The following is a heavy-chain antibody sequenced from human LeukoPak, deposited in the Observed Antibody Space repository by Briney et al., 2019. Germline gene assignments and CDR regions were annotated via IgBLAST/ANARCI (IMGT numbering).Heavy chain of an antibody. J-gene: IGHJ4*02. CDR3: AHRKNYYDSSVFDD. D-gene: IGHD3-22*01. V-gene: IGHV2-5*02. CDR1: GFSLNTRGVG. Sequence: SGPTLVNPTQTLSLTCTFSGFSLNTRGVGVGWIRQHPGRALEWLALIYWDDHKRYSPSLKSRLTITKDTSKNQVVLTMTNMDTVDTTTYCCAHRKNYYDSSVFDDWGQGTLATVSS. CDR2: IYWDDHK.